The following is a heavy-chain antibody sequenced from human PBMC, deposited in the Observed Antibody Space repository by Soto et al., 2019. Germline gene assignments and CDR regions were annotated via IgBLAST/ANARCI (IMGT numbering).Heavy chain of an antibody. D-gene: IGHD3-10*01. Sequence: QVQLVQSGAEVKKPGSSVKVSCKASGGTFSSYSISWVRQAPGQGLEWMAGIIPIFGTANYAQKFQGRVTITADKATSTAYMELSSLRSEDTAVYYCARAKLYGSGSYPATYQEYYYYGMDVWGQGTTVTVSS. CDR1: GGTFSSYS. CDR2: IIPIFGTA. J-gene: IGHJ6*02. V-gene: IGHV1-69*06. CDR3: ARAKLYGSGSYPATYQEYYYYGMDV.